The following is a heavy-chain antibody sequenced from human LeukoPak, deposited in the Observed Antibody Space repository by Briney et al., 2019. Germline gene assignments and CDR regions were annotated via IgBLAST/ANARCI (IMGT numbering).Heavy chain of an antibody. V-gene: IGHV1-2*02. D-gene: IGHD6-6*01. J-gene: IGHJ4*02. CDR1: GYTFTGYY. CDR2: INPNSGGT. CDR3: ARDVAQYTSSSDFDY. Sequence: ASVKVSCKASGYTFTGYYMHWVRQAPGQGLEWMGWINPNSGGTNYAQRFQGRVTMTRDTSISTAYMELSRLRSDDTAVYYCARDVAQYTSSSDFDYWGPGTLVTVSS.